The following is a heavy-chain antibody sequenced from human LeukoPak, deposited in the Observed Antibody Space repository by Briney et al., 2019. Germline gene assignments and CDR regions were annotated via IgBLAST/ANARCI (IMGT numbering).Heavy chain of an antibody. J-gene: IGHJ5*02. CDR2: IYYSGST. D-gene: IGHD2-15*01. CDR3: ARHGDCSGGSCENNNWFDP. V-gene: IGHV4-39*01. CDR1: GGSISSSSYY. Sequence: PSETLSLTCTVSGGSISSSSYYWGWIRQPPGKGLEWIGSIYYSGSTYYNPSLKSRVTISVDTSKNQFSLKVSSVTAADTAVYYCARHGDCSGGSCENNNWFDPWGQGTLVTVSS.